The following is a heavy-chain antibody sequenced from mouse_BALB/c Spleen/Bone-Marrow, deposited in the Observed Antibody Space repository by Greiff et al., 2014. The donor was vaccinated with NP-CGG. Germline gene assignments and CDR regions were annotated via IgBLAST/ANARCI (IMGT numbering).Heavy chain of an antibody. Sequence: QVQLQQSGPGLVQPSQSLSITCTVSGFSLTTSGVHWIRLSPGKGLEWLGGIWSGGSTDYNAAFISRLSISKDNSKSQVFFKMNIRQPDDTAIYYCARTGTGAADYWGQGTTLAVSS. J-gene: IGHJ2*01. D-gene: IGHD4-1*01. CDR1: GFSLTTSG. CDR3: ARTGTGAADY. CDR2: IWSGGST. V-gene: IGHV2-2*01.